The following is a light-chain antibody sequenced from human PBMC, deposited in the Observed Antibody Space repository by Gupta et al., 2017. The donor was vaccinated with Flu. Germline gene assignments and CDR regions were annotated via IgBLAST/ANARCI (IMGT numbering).Light chain of an antibody. Sequence: QSVLTQPPSWPGGPGLTVTISCAGSSYNIGAGYDVHWYQQFPGTAPKVLIYGNNTRPSGVPDRFSGPKSGTSTSLAIAGLQAEDEADYYCQSYDSSLSGYVFGTGTKVTVL. CDR3: QSYDSSLSGYV. V-gene: IGLV1-40*01. CDR1: SYNIGAGYD. J-gene: IGLJ1*01. CDR2: GNN.